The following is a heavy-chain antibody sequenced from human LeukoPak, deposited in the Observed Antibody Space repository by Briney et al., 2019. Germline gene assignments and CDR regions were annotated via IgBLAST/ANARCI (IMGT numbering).Heavy chain of an antibody. J-gene: IGHJ4*02. D-gene: IGHD6-13*01. CDR2: MNHSGST. CDR3: ARGRGSWYAY. CDR1: GGSFSGYY. Sequence: SETLSLTCAVYGGSFSGYYWSWIRQPPGKGLEWIGEMNHSGSTNYNPSLKSRVTISVDPSKNQLSLKVNSVTAADTAVYYWARGRGSWYAYWGQGTLVTVSS. V-gene: IGHV4-34*01.